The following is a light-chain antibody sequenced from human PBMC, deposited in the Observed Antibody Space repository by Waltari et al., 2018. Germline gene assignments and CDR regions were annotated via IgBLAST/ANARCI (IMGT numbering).Light chain of an antibody. CDR2: DRD. CDR3: QVWDPTSSHWI. J-gene: IGLJ3*02. Sequence: SYVLTQPSSVSVAPGQTASIACGGDNIGNKRLHWYQQRPGQAPVMVVYDRDDRPSGIPDPFSGSNSGSKGTLTVSRVGAGDEADYYCQVWDPTSSHWIFGGGTKLTVL. V-gene: IGLV3-21*02. CDR1: NIGNKR.